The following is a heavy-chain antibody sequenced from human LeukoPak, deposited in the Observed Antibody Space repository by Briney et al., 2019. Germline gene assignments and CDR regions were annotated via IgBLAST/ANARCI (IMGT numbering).Heavy chain of an antibody. CDR3: ARWYSSGWAFDY. D-gene: IGHD6-19*01. Sequence: SETLSLTCTVSGGTISSYYWNWIRQPPGKGLEWIGYVHYSGSTKYNPSLKSRVTISVDTSKNQFSLKLSSVIAADTPVYYCARWYSSGWAFDYWGQGTLVTVSS. CDR1: GGTISSYY. V-gene: IGHV4-59*08. CDR2: VHYSGST. J-gene: IGHJ4*02.